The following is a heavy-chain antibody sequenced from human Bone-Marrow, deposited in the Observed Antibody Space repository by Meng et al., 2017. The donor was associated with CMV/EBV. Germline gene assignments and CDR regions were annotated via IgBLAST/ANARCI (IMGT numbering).Heavy chain of an antibody. J-gene: IGHJ4*02. CDR2: LTGSSSNI. Sequence: GESLKISCVGSGSTFDTYTMNWVRLAPGKGLEWLSSLTGSSSNIYYAESVRGRFTISRDNAKKSLYLQMNSLRAEDTAVYYCARSTRLGRLAYWGQGTQVTVSS. CDR1: GSTFDTYT. D-gene: IGHD6-6*01. CDR3: ARSTRLGRLAY. V-gene: IGHV3-21*01.